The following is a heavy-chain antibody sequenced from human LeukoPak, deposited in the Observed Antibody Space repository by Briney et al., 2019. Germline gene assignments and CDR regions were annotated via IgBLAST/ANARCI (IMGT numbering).Heavy chain of an antibody. J-gene: IGHJ6*02. V-gene: IGHV1-2*02. D-gene: IGHD3-10*01. CDR3: ALWFGELSALINYYYYGMDV. CDR2: INPKSGAT. Sequence: ASVTVSCTASGYTFTYYYMHWVRQAPGRGIEWMGWINPKSGATNYAQNFQGRVTMTRDTSISTASMELSRLSSDDTAVYYCALWFGELSALINYYYYGMDVWGQGTTVTVSS. CDR1: GYTFTYYY.